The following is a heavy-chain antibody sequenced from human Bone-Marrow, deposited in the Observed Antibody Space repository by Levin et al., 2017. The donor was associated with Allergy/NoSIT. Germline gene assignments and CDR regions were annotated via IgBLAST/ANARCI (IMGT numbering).Heavy chain of an antibody. Sequence: ESLKISCSASGFTFGSYAMHWVRQAPGKGLEYVSAISINGGSTYYADSVKGRFTISRDNSKNTLYLQMSSLRAEDTAVYYCVKSYSSSSWRTYFDYWGQGTLVTVSS. CDR1: GFTFGSYA. V-gene: IGHV3-64D*06. CDR2: ISINGGST. D-gene: IGHD6-6*01. CDR3: VKSYSSSSWRTYFDY. J-gene: IGHJ4*02.